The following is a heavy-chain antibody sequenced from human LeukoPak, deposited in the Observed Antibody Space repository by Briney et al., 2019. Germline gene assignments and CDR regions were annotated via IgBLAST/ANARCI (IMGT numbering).Heavy chain of an antibody. CDR3: ARYDYSNYVYYMDV. D-gene: IGHD4-11*01. J-gene: IGHJ6*03. Sequence: SETLSLTCTVSGRSISSYYWSWIRQPPGKGLQWIGCIHYSGSTNYNPSLKNRVTISVDTSKKQFSLKLSSVTAADTAVYYCARYDYSNYVYYMDVWGRGNTVTVSS. V-gene: IGHV4-59*01. CDR2: IHYSGST. CDR1: GRSISSYY.